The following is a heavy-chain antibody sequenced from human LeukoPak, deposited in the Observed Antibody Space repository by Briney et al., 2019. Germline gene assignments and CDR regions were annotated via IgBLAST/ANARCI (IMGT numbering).Heavy chain of an antibody. Sequence: PGGSLRLSCAASGFTFSSYAMSWVRQAPGKGLEWVSAISSSGGSTYYADSVKGRFTISRDNSKNTLYLQMNSLRAEDTAVYYCSKDLQDILTGYYIYYYYYSGMDVWGQGTTVTVSS. CDR1: GFTFSSYA. V-gene: IGHV3-23*01. D-gene: IGHD3-9*01. CDR2: ISSSGGST. J-gene: IGHJ6*02. CDR3: SKDLQDILTGYYIYYYYYSGMDV.